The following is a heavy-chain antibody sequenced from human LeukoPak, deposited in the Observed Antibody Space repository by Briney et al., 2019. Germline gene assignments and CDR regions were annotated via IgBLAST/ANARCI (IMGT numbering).Heavy chain of an antibody. CDR3: VRGGGRAAPDY. J-gene: IGHJ4*02. D-gene: IGHD2-15*01. V-gene: IGHV3-7*01. CDR2: INQDGGEK. Sequence: GGSLRLSCAVSGFSFSNFWMSWVRQAPGKGLEWVANINQDGGEKPHVDSVKGRFTISRDNAKNSLYLQMNSLRVEDTAMYYCVRGGGRAAPDYWGQGTLVTVSS. CDR1: GFSFSNFW.